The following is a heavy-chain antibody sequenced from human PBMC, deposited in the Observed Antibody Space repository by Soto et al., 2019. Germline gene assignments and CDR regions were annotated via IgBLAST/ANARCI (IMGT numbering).Heavy chain of an antibody. D-gene: IGHD5-12*01. J-gene: IGHJ4*02. CDR1: VFTFSSYA. CDR2: ISGSGGST. V-gene: IGHV3-23*01. Sequence: GGSLRLSCAASVFTFSSYAMSWVRQAPGKGLEWVSAISGSGGSTYYADSVKGRFTISRDNSKNTLYLQMNSLRAEDTAVYYCARRYSGYDPFDYWGQGTLVTVSS. CDR3: ARRYSGYDPFDY.